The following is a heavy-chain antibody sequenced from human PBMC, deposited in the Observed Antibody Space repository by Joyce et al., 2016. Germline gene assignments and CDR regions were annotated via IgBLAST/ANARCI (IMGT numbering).Heavy chain of an antibody. D-gene: IGHD3-10*01. CDR2: IKMKFDGETT. V-gene: IGHV3-15*01. J-gene: IGHJ4*02. CDR1: GFTFSEAW. CDR3: TTDESHFGSGELDY. Sequence: EVQLVESGGGLVQRGGSLRLSCTASGFTFSEAWMGWVRRAPGKWLEWVGHIKMKFDGETTDYSPPVESRFTISRDDSRNTVYLQMNNLRTEDTGMYYCTTDESHFGSGELDYWGQGTLVTVSS.